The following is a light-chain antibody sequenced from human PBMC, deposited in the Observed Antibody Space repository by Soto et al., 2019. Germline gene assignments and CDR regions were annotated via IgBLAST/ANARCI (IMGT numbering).Light chain of an antibody. CDR1: QTVIHNH. V-gene: IGKV3-20*01. J-gene: IGKJ5*01. CDR2: DAS. Sequence: EIVLTQSPDTLSLSPGERATLSCRASQTVIHNHLAWHQQKPGQTPRLLVYDASSRATGIPDRFSGSGSGTDFTLTISRLEPEDFAVYYCQQHGTSPITFGQGTRLEI. CDR3: QQHGTSPIT.